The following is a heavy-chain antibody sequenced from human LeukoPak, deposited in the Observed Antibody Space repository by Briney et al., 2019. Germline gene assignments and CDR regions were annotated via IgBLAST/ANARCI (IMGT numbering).Heavy chain of an antibody. CDR1: GYTFTNYG. Sequence: ASAKVSCKTSGYTFTNYGLAWVRQAPGQGLEWMGWINAFNGDTHYAQNFQGRVTMTTDTSTTTAYMEVRSLRSDDTAVYYCARWGLVAPGTYYYYYMDVWGKGTTVTVSS. CDR3: ARWGLVAPGTYYYYYMDV. D-gene: IGHD2-2*01. J-gene: IGHJ6*03. CDR2: INAFNGDT. V-gene: IGHV1-18*01.